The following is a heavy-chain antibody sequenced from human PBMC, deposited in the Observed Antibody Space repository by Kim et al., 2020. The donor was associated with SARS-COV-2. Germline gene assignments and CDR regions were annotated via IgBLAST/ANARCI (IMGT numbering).Heavy chain of an antibody. CDR2: INPNSGGT. CDR3: ARALGQQLVLYPYYSYYYAMDV. D-gene: IGHD6-13*01. J-gene: IGHJ6*02. Sequence: ASVKVSCKASGYTFTGYYMHWVRQAPGQGLEWMGWINPNSGGTNYAQKFQGRVTMTRDTSISTPYMELSRLRSDDTAVYYCARALGQQLVLYPYYSYYYAMDVWGQGPPVTVSS. CDR1: GYTFTGYY. V-gene: IGHV1-2*02.